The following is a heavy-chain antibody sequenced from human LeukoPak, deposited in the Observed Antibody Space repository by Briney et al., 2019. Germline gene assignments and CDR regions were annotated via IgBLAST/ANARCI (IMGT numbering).Heavy chain of an antibody. J-gene: IGHJ4*02. V-gene: IGHV4-61*02. CDR3: ARVSCSGGSCYYFDY. CDR1: GGSISSISYY. D-gene: IGHD2-15*01. Sequence: SETLSLTCTVSGGSISSISYYWSWIRQPAGKGLEWIGRIYTSGSTNYNPSLKSRVTMSVDTSKNQFSLKLSSVTAADTAVYYCARVSCSGGSCYYFDYWGQGTLVTVSS. CDR2: IYTSGST.